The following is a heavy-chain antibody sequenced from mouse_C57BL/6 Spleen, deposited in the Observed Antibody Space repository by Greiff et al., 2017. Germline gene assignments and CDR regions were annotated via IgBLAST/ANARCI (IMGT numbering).Heavy chain of an antibody. J-gene: IGHJ3*01. V-gene: IGHV1-82*01. CDR2: IYPGDGDT. D-gene: IGHD2-4*01. Sequence: QVQLKESGPELVKPGASVKISCKASGYAFSSSWMNWVKQRPGKGLEWIGRIYPGDGDTNYNGKFKGKATLTADKSSSTAYMQLSSLTSEDSAVYCCARCDYVAYWGQGTLVTVSA. CDR3: ARCDYVAY. CDR1: GYAFSSSW.